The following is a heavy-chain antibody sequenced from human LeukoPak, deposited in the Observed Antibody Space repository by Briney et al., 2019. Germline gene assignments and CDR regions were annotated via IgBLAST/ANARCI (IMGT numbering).Heavy chain of an antibody. V-gene: IGHV1-58*02. CDR1: GFTFPRSV. D-gene: IGHD7-27*01. Sequence: SVKVSCKASGFTFPRSVMQWVRQARGQRLEWIGWIVVGSGNTNYAQKFQERATITRDMSTSTAYMELSSLRSEDTAVYYCAADLGPHGDHDIWGQGTMVTVSS. J-gene: IGHJ3*02. CDR2: IVVGSGNT. CDR3: AADLGPHGDHDI.